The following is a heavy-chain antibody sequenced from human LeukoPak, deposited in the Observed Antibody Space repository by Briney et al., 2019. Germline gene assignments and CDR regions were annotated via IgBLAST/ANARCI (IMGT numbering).Heavy chain of an antibody. CDR1: GVTLTSAW. D-gene: IGHD3-16*01. CDR2: IKIKTDGGTT. CDR3: VRIRWGDTNWFDP. V-gene: IGHV3-15*07. Sequence: GGSLRLSCAVSGVTLTSAWMNWVRQAPGKGLEWVARIKIKTDGGTTDYAAPVKGRFTISRDDSKNMLYLQMNSLKTEDTAVYYCVRIRWGDTNWFDPWGQGTLVTVSS. J-gene: IGHJ5*02.